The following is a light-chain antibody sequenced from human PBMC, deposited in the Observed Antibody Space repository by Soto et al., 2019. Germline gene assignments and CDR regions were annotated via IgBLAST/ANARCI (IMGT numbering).Light chain of an antibody. J-gene: IGLJ1*01. CDR2: EVS. CDR3: SSYTGSNTRYV. Sequence: QSALTQPASVSGSPGQSITISCTGTSSDVGGYKYVSWYQQHPGKTPKLMIYEVSNRPSGVSNRFSGSKSGNTASLTISGLQGEDDADYYCSSYTGSNTRYVFGTGTKLTVL. V-gene: IGLV2-14*01. CDR1: SSDVGGYKY.